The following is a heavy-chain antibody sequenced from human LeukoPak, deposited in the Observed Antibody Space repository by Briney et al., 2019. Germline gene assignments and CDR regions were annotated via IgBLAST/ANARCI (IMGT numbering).Heavy chain of an antibody. CDR2: ISYDGSNK. V-gene: IGHV3-30*18. J-gene: IGHJ4*02. CDR3: AKDQRIGSSGSRKYYFDY. CDR1: GFTFSSYG. D-gene: IGHD2-15*01. Sequence: GGSLRLSCAASGFTFSSYGMHWVRKAPGKGLEWVAVISYDGSNKYYADSVKGRFTISRDNSKNTLYLQMNSLRAEDTAVYYCAKDQRIGSSGSRKYYFDYWGQGTLVTVSS.